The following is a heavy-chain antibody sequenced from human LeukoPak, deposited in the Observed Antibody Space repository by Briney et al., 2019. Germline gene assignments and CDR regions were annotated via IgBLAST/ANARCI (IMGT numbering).Heavy chain of an antibody. V-gene: IGHV4-34*01. J-gene: IGHJ5*02. Sequence: SSETPSLTCAVYGGSFSGYYWSWIRQPPGKGLEWIGEINHSGSTNYNPSLKSRVTISVDTSKNQFSLKLGSVTAADTAVYYCARRSGWRVWFDPWGQGTLVTVSS. CDR1: GGSFSGYY. CDR2: INHSGST. CDR3: ARRSGWRVWFDP. D-gene: IGHD6-19*01.